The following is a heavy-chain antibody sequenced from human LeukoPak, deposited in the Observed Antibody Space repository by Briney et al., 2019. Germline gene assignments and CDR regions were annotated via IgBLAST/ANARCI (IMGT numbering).Heavy chain of an antibody. CDR1: GFTFSSYS. V-gene: IGHV3-23*01. Sequence: RGSLRLSCAASGFTFSSYSMNWVRQAPGRGLQWVSTISGNTLSIYYADSVKGRFTISRDNSQNTLFLQMDSLRADDTAVYYCAKGRGWRKFDQWGQGTLVTVSS. CDR2: ISGNTLSI. CDR3: AKGRGWRKFDQ. J-gene: IGHJ4*02. D-gene: IGHD6-19*01.